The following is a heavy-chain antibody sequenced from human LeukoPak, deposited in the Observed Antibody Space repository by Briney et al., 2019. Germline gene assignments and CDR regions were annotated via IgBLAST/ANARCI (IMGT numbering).Heavy chain of an antibody. CDR3: ARDNRGFVDY. V-gene: IGHV3-48*01. J-gene: IGHJ4*02. Sequence: GGSLRLSCAASGFTFSSYSMNWVRQAPGKGLEWVSYISSCSSTIYYADSVKGRFTISRDNAKNSLYLQMNSLRAEDTAVYYCARDNRGFVDYWGQGALVTVSS. CDR2: ISSCSSTI. CDR1: GFTFSSYS. D-gene: IGHD1-14*01.